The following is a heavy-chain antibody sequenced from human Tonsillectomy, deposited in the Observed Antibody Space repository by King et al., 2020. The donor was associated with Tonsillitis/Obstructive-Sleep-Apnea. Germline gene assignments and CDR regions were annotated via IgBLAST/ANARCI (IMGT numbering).Heavy chain of an antibody. CDR3: ARHKTPVTRGSFDY. J-gene: IGHJ4*02. CDR2: IYYSGST. CDR1: GGSISSSSYY. V-gene: IGHV4-39*01. Sequence: QLQESGPGLVKPSETLSLTCTVSGGSISSSSYYWGWIRQPPGKGLEWIGSIYYSGSTYYNPSLKSRVTISVDTSKNQISLKLSSVTAADTAVYYCARHKTPVTRGSFDYWGQGTLVTVSS. D-gene: IGHD4-11*01.